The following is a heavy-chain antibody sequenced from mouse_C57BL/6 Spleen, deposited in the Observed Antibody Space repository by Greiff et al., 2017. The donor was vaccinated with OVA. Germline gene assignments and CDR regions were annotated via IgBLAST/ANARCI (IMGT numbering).Heavy chain of an antibody. V-gene: IGHV1-69*01. Sequence: QVQLQQPGAELVMPGASVKLSCKASGYTFTSYWMHWVKQRPGQGLEWIGEIDPSDSYTNYNQKFKGKSTLTVDKSSSTAYMQLSSLTSEDSAVYYCTNKYYGSSFAYWGQGTLVTVSA. CDR3: TNKYYGSSFAY. J-gene: IGHJ3*01. D-gene: IGHD1-1*01. CDR2: IDPSDSYT. CDR1: GYTFTSYW.